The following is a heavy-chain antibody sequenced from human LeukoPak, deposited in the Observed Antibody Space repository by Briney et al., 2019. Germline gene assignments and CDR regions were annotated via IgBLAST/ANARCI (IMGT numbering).Heavy chain of an antibody. CDR2: IRYDGSNK. V-gene: IGHV3-30*02. CDR3: AREANQTFDY. Sequence: GGSLRLSCAASGFTFSSYGMHWVRQAPGKGLGWVAFIRYDGSNKYYADSVKGRFTISRDNSKNTLYLQMNSLRAEDTAVYYCAREANQTFDYWGQGTLVTVSS. J-gene: IGHJ4*02. CDR1: GFTFSSYG. D-gene: IGHD1-14*01.